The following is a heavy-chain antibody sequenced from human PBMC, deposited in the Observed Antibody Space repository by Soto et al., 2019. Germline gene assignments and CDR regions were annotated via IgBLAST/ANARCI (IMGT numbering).Heavy chain of an antibody. J-gene: IGHJ6*02. D-gene: IGHD6-19*01. CDR1: GGTFSSYA. Sequence: QVQLVQSGAEVKKPGSSVKVSCKASGGTFSSYAISWVRQAPGQGLEWMGGIIPIFGTANYAQKFQGRVTITADESTSPAYMELSSLRSEDTAVYYCARDRSGSGWPGGYYYGMAVWGQGTTVTVSS. CDR3: ARDRSGSGWPGGYYYGMAV. CDR2: IIPIFGTA. V-gene: IGHV1-69*01.